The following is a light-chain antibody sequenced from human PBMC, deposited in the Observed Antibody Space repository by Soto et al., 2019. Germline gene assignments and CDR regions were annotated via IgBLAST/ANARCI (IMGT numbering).Light chain of an antibody. Sequence: QSVLTQPRSVSGSPGQSVTISCTGTSSDVGGYNYVSWYQQHPGKAPKLMIYDVSKRPSGVPDRFSGSKSGNTASLTISGLQAEDEADYYCCSYAGTYTHAVFGGGTKLTVL. J-gene: IGLJ2*01. CDR1: SSDVGGYNY. CDR3: CSYAGTYTHAV. CDR2: DVS. V-gene: IGLV2-11*01.